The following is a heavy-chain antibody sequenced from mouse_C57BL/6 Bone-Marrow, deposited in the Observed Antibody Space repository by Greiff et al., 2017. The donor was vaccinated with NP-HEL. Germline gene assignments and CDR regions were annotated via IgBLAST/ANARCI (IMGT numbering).Heavy chain of an antibody. CDR3: APNSYGSSYGYFDY. V-gene: IGHV3-6*01. D-gene: IGHD1-1*01. CDR1: GYSITSGYY. Sequence: ESGPGLVKPSQSLSLTCSVTGYSITSGYYWNWIRQFPGNKLEWMGYISYDGSNNYNPSLKNRISITRDTSKNQFFLKLNSVTTEDTATYYCAPNSYGSSYGYFDYWGQGTTLTVSS. J-gene: IGHJ2*01. CDR2: ISYDGSN.